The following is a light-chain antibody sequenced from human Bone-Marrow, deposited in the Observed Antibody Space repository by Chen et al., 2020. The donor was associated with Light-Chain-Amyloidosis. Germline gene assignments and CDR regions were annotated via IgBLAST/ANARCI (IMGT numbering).Light chain of an antibody. CDR2: RDT. J-gene: IGLJ2*01. V-gene: IGLV3-25*03. CDR3: QSADSSGTYEVI. Sequence: SYELTQPPSGSVSPGQTARITCSGDDLPTKYAYWYQQKPGQAPVLVIHRDTERPSGISDRFSGSSSGTTATLTISGVQAEAEADFHCQSADSSGTYEVIFGGGTKLTVL. CDR1: DLPTKY.